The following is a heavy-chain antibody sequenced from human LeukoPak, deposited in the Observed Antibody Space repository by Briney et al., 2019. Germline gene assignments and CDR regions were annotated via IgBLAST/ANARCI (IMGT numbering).Heavy chain of an antibody. CDR3: TGNYYGSGSYADFDY. CDR1: GFTFSDYY. V-gene: IGHV3-11*04. Sequence: PGGSLRLSCAASGFTFSDYYMNWIRQAPGKGLEWVSYISSSGSTISYADSVKGRFTISRDNAKNSLYLQMNSLRAEDTAVYYCTGNYYGSGSYADFDYWGQGTLVTVSS. J-gene: IGHJ4*02. D-gene: IGHD3-10*01. CDR2: ISSSGSTI.